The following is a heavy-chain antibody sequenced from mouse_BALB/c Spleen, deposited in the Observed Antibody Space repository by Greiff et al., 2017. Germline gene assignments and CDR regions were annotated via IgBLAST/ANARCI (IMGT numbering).Heavy chain of an antibody. Sequence: DVKLVESGGGLVKPGGSLKLSCAASGFAFSSYDMSWVRQTPEKRLEWVAYISSGGGSTYYPDTVKGRFTISRDNAKNTLYLQMSSLKSEDTAMYYCARPENWDCFDVWGAGTTVTVSS. CDR3: ARPENWDCFDV. J-gene: IGHJ1*01. CDR1: GFAFSSYD. D-gene: IGHD4-1*01. V-gene: IGHV5-12-1*01. CDR2: ISSGGGST.